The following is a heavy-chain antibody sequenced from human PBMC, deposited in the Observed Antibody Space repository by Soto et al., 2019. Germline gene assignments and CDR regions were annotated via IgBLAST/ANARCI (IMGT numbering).Heavy chain of an antibody. CDR2: MDPNTGDT. CDR3: ARGDGYIFDY. V-gene: IGHV1-8*01. Sequence: QVQLVQSGAEVKKPGASVKVSCKASGFTFIRYDINWVRQATGQGLEWVGWMDPNTGDTGYAQKFQGRVTMTRNTSINTANLELSSLRSDDTAVYFCARGDGYIFDYWGQGTLVTVSS. J-gene: IGHJ4*02. D-gene: IGHD5-12*01. CDR1: GFTFIRYD.